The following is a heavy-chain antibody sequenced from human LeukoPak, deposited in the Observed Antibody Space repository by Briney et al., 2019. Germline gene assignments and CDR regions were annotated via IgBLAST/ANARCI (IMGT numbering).Heavy chain of an antibody. CDR1: GGSISSYY. D-gene: IGHD3-22*01. CDR3: ARLTYYDSSGYTFDY. Sequence: SETLSLTCTVSGGSISSYYWSWIRQPPGKGLEWIGYIYYSGSTNYNPSLKSRVTISVDTSKNQFSLKLSSVTAADTAVYYCARLTYYDSSGYTFDYWGQGTLVTVSS. J-gene: IGHJ4*02. V-gene: IGHV4-59*12. CDR2: IYYSGST.